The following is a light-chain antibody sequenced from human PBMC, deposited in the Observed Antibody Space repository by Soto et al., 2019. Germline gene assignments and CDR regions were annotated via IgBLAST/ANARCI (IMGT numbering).Light chain of an antibody. CDR1: SSDVGGSNY. CDR2: EVS. V-gene: IGLV2-14*01. Sequence: QSALIQPASVSGSPGQSITISCTGTSSDVGGSNYVSWYQHHPHRAPKLLIYEVSYRPSGVSNRFSGSKSDNTASLTISGLQAEDEAFYYCSSYTTRSTLVFGGGTKVTVL. CDR3: SSYTTRSTLV. J-gene: IGLJ6*01.